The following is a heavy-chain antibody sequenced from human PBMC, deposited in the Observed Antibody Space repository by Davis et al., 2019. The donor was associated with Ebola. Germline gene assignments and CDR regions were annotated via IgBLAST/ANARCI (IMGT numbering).Heavy chain of an antibody. CDR1: GFTFSNAW. V-gene: IGHV3-15*07. CDR3: TRDQLEADSYGLDV. Sequence: PGGSLRLSCAASGFTFSNAWMNWVRQAPGKGLEWVGRIKSEADDGTTECATPVKGRFTISRDDSKNMLYLQMSSLESEDTGVYYCTRDQLEADSYGLDVWGQGTTVIVSS. D-gene: IGHD1-1*01. J-gene: IGHJ6*02. CDR2: IKSEADDGTT.